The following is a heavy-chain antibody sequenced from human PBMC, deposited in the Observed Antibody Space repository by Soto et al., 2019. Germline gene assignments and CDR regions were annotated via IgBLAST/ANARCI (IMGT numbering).Heavy chain of an antibody. CDR3: TRCRPLTSMNTGDEPLDI. V-gene: IGHV3-30*03. CDR2: MSFDGTR. D-gene: IGHD4-17*01. Sequence: QVQLVESGGGVVQPGTSLTLSCAASGFTFSNYAMHWVRQAPGKGLEWVAAMSFDGTRYYADSVKGRSTISRDSARNTVFLQTSGLRVDDTALYYCTRCRPLTSMNTGDEPLDIWGQGTMVTVSS. CDR1: GFTFSNYA. J-gene: IGHJ3*02.